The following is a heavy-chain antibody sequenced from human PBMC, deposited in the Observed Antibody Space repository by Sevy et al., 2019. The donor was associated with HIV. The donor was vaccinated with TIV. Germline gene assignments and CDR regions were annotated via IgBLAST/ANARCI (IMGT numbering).Heavy chain of an antibody. CDR2: IDQDGSTK. V-gene: IGHV3-7*01. Sequence: GGSLRLSCAASGFTLSSYWLTWVRQAPGKGLEWVANIDQDGSTKDYVDSVKGRFTISRDNAKNSLYLQMDSLRVEDTAVYYCARDLYSGPYSGNYWGQGTLVTVSS. CDR3: ARDLYSGPYSGNY. CDR1: GFTLSSYW. J-gene: IGHJ4*02. D-gene: IGHD1-26*01.